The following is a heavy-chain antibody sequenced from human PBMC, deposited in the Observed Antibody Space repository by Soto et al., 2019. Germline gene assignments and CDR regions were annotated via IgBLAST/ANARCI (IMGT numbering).Heavy chain of an antibody. CDR1: GGSFSGYY. CDR2: INHSGST. J-gene: IGHJ4*02. D-gene: IGHD2-15*01. V-gene: IGHV4-34*01. CDR3: ARGVRYCSGGSCYGGRNDY. Sequence: QVQLQQWGAGLLKPSETLSLTCAVYGGSFSGYYWSWIRQPPGKGLEWIGEINHSGSTNYNPSLKSRVTISVDTSKNQFSLKLSSVTVADTAVYYCARGVRYCSGGSCYGGRNDYWGQGTLVTVSS.